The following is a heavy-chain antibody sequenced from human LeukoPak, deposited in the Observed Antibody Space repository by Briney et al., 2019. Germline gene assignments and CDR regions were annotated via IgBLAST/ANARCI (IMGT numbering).Heavy chain of an antibody. CDR2: INTDGGSI. J-gene: IGHJ4*02. Sequence: PGGSLRLSCAASGFTFSAYWMHWVRQAPGKGLVWVSRINTDGGSIRYADSVKGRFTISRDNAKNSLYLQMNSLRAEDTAVYYCARVGGYGSGSYYNHYFDYWGQGTLVTVSS. CDR3: ARVGGYGSGSYYNHYFDY. D-gene: IGHD3-10*01. V-gene: IGHV3-74*01. CDR1: GFTFSAYW.